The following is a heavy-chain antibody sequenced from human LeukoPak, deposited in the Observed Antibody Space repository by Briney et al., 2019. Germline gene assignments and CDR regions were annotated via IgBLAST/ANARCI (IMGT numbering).Heavy chain of an antibody. CDR1: GFTFSSYW. CDR2: IKQDGSEK. V-gene: IGHV3-7*01. D-gene: IGHD3-10*01. Sequence: PGGSLRLSCAASGFTFSSYWMSWVRQAPGKGLEWVANIKQDGSEKYYVDSVKGRFTISRDNAKNSLYLQMNSLRAEDTAVYYCARVNTMVRGVISYWYFDLWGRGTLVTVSS. J-gene: IGHJ2*01. CDR3: ARVNTMVRGVISYWYFDL.